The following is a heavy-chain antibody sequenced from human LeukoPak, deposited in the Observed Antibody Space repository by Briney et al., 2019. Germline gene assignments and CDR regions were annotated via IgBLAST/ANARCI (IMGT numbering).Heavy chain of an antibody. V-gene: IGHV3-66*01. CDR1: GFTFSSYS. CDR2: IHSSGST. D-gene: IGHD5-12*01. CDR3: AREDTDVDYPDY. J-gene: IGHJ4*02. Sequence: GGSLRLSCAASGFTFSSYSMSWVRQAPGKGLAWVSVIHSSGSTFYADSVRGRFTISRDNSKNTLYLQMNSLRAEDTAVYYCAREDTDVDYPDYWGQGTLVTVSS.